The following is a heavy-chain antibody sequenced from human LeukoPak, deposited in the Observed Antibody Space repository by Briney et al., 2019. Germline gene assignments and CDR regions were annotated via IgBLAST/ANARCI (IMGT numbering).Heavy chain of an antibody. J-gene: IGHJ4*02. Sequence: SETLSLTCTVSGGSISSYYWSWIRQPPGKGLEWIGYIYYSGSTNYNPSLKSRVTISVDTSKNQFSLKLSSVTAADTAVYYCARAVAGSGYSDYWGQGTLVTVSS. V-gene: IGHV4-59*01. CDR3: ARAVAGSGYSDY. D-gene: IGHD6-19*01. CDR1: GGSISSYY. CDR2: IYYSGST.